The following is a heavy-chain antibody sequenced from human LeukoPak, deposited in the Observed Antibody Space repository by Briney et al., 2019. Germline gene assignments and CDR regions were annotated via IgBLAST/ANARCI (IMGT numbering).Heavy chain of an antibody. CDR2: ISGSDGST. Sequence: SGGSLRLSCAASGFTFSSYAMSWVRQAPGKGLEWVSAISGSDGSTYYADSVKGRFTISRDNSKNTLYLQMNSLRAEDTAVYYCAKDPLLGYCSSTSCYGVDYWGQGTLVTVSS. V-gene: IGHV3-23*01. D-gene: IGHD2-2*01. CDR3: AKDPLLGYCSSTSCYGVDY. CDR1: GFTFSSYA. J-gene: IGHJ4*02.